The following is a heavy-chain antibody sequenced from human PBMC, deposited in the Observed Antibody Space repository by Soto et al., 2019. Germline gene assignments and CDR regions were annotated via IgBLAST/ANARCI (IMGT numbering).Heavy chain of an antibody. Sequence: RESLKISCQCSGYSFANYWIAWVRQMPGKGLEWVGVIYPGDSDTRYSPSFRGQVTISADKSISHVYLQWSSLKASDTAMYYCARNRLRQYYYGMDVWGQGTTVTVS. V-gene: IGHV5-51*01. J-gene: IGHJ6*02. CDR3: ARNRLRQYYYGMDV. D-gene: IGHD3-10*01. CDR2: IYPGDSDT. CDR1: GYSFANYW.